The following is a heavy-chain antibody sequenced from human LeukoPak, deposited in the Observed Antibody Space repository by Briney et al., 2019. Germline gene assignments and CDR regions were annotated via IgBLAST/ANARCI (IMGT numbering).Heavy chain of an antibody. CDR1: GFTFSSYS. D-gene: IGHD6-13*01. Sequence: GSLRLSCAASGFTFSSYSMNWVRQAPGKGLEWASSISSSSSYIYYADSVKGRFTISRDNAKSSLYLQMNSLRAEDTAVYYCARDIDTGDSSSSQDYWGQGTLVTVSS. V-gene: IGHV3-21*01. J-gene: IGHJ4*02. CDR2: ISSSSSYI. CDR3: ARDIDTGDSSSSQDY.